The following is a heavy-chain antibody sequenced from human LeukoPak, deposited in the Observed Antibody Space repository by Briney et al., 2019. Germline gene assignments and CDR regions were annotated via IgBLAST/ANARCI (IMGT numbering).Heavy chain of an antibody. CDR1: GFTFDDYA. J-gene: IGHJ5*02. CDR3: AKDLYSGSYSGFDP. CDR2: ISGDGRST. V-gene: IGHV3-43*02. D-gene: IGHD1-26*01. Sequence: GWSLTLSCPASGFTFDDYAMHWVRQAAGKGLDWVSLISGDGRSTYYADSVKGRFTISRDNSKNSLYLQMNSLRTEDTALNYCAKDLYSGSYSGFDPWGQGTLVTVSS.